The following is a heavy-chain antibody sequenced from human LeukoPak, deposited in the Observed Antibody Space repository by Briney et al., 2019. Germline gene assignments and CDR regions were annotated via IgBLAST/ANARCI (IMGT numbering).Heavy chain of an antibody. CDR2: IYYSGST. D-gene: IGHD2-15*01. V-gene: IGHV4-39*07. Sequence: SETLSLTCTVSGGSISSSSYYWGWIRQPPGKGLEWIGSIYYSGSTYYNPSLKSRVTISVDTSKNQFSLKLSSVTAADTAVYYCASFVVVVAADAFDIWGQGTMFTVSS. CDR3: ASFVVVVAADAFDI. J-gene: IGHJ3*02. CDR1: GGSISSSSYY.